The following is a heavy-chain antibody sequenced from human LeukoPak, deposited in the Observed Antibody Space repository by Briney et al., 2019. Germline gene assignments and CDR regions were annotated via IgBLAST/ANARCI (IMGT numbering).Heavy chain of an antibody. D-gene: IGHD1-26*01. V-gene: IGHV3-7*04. CDR1: GFIFSSHW. CDR2: IKHDGSEK. Sequence: RGSLRLSCAASGFIFSSHWMSWVRQAPGKGLEWVANIKHDGSEKYYVDSVKGRFTISRDNAKNSLYLQMNSLRAEDTAVYYCAREYRGVGLDYWGQGALVTVSS. CDR3: AREYRGVGLDY. J-gene: IGHJ4*02.